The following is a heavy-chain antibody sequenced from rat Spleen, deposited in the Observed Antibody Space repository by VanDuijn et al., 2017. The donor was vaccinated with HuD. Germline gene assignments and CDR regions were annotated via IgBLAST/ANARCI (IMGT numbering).Heavy chain of an antibody. D-gene: IGHD1-2*01. CDR3: ARPLITIADSIDY. CDR1: GFTFSSYG. V-gene: IGHV5-62*01. J-gene: IGHJ2*01. CDR2: ISSSSGT. Sequence: VQLVESGGGLVQPGKSLKLSCSASGFTFSSYGMHWIRQVPGKGLDWVAYISSSSGTVYADAVEGRFIISRDNAKNTLYLQLNSLRSEETASYYCARPLITIADSIDYWGQGVMVTVSS.